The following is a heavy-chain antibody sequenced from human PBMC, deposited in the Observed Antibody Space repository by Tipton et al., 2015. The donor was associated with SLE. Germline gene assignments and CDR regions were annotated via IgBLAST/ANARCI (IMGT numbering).Heavy chain of an antibody. Sequence: QLVQSGAEVKTPGSSVKVSCKASGATFSNYTFSWVRQAPGQGLEWVGRVVPMFGTPNYAQRFQGRVTITADRSTRTVYMEVTSLRSDDTAVYYCATQPPPPNYYYYYMDVWGKGTMVTVSS. J-gene: IGHJ6*03. CDR1: GATFSNYT. CDR2: VVPMFGTP. CDR3: ATQPPPPNYYYYYMDV. V-gene: IGHV1-69*06. D-gene: IGHD1-14*01.